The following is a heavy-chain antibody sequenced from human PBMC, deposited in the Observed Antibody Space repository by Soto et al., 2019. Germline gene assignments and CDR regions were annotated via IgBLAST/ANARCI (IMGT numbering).Heavy chain of an antibody. Sequence: PGESLKISCKGSGYSFTSYWIGWVRQMPGKGLEWMGIIYPGDSDTRYSPSFQGQVTISADKSISTAYLQWSSLKASDTAMYYCARSVWGVTAFLYFDYWGQGTLVTVSS. D-gene: IGHD2-21*02. V-gene: IGHV5-51*01. CDR3: ARSVWGVTAFLYFDY. CDR1: GYSFTSYW. CDR2: IYPGDSDT. J-gene: IGHJ4*02.